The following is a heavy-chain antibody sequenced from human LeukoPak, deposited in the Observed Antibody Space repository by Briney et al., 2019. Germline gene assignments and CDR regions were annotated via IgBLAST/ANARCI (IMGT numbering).Heavy chain of an antibody. CDR3: ARSRPYYDILTGYYQHGRWFDP. J-gene: IGHJ5*02. V-gene: IGHV4-34*01. D-gene: IGHD3-9*01. CDR1: GGSFSGYY. Sequence: SETLSLTCAVYGGSFSGYYWSWIRQPPGKGLEWIGEINHSGSTNYNPSLKSRVTISVDTSKNQFSLTLSSVTAADTAVYYCARSRPYYDILTGYYQHGRWFDPWGQGTLVTVSS. CDR2: INHSGST.